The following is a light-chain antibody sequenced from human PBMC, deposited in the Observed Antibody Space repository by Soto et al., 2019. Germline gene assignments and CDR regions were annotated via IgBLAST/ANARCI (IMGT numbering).Light chain of an antibody. CDR2: GAS. J-gene: IGKJ2*01. V-gene: IGKV3-20*01. Sequence: ENVLPQSPGTLSLSPGERATLSCRASQSVTNNYLAWYQQKPGQAPRLLIYGASSRATGIPDRFSGRGSATAFPLTISRVEPEDFAMYYCQQYVAPPPYTFGQGTRLEIK. CDR3: QQYVAPPPYT. CDR1: QSVTNNY.